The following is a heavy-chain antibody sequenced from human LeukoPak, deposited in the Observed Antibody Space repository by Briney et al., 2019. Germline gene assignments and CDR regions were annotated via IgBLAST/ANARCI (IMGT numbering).Heavy chain of an antibody. CDR3: ASSPAEEGIVILPAAVRFDP. Sequence: PSETLSLTCTVSGGSISSSIYYWGWIRQPPGKGMEWIGSIYYSGSTYYNPSLKSRVTVSVDTSKNQFSLKLSSVTAADTAVYYCASSPAEEGIVILPAAVRFDPWGQGTLVTVSS. CDR2: IYYSGST. D-gene: IGHD2-2*01. CDR1: GGSISSSIYY. V-gene: IGHV4-39*01. J-gene: IGHJ5*02.